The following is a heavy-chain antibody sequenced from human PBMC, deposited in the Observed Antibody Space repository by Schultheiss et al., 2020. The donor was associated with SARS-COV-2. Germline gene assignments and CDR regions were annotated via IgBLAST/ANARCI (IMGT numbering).Heavy chain of an antibody. CDR2: IRSSGRDI. D-gene: IGHD3-10*01. J-gene: IGHJ6*02. CDR1: GFLNSYA. V-gene: IGHV3-21*04. CDR3: ARDQLLWFGEPVNGMDV. Sequence: GGSLRLSCVASGFLNSYAMSWVRHAPGKGLEFVASIRSSGRDIYYADSMQGRFTVSRDNANNSLYLQMHSLRAEDTAVYYCARDQLLWFGEPVNGMDVWGQGTTVTVSS.